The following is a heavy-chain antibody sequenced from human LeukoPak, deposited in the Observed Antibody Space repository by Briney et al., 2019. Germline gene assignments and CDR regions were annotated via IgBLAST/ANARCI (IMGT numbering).Heavy chain of an antibody. J-gene: IGHJ4*02. CDR2: LSGSGGSS. CDR1: GFTLSSSA. V-gene: IGHV3-23*01. Sequence: GGSLRLSCAASGFTLSSSAMTWVRQAPGMRLEWLSTLSGSGGSSYYANSVRGRFTISRDNSKNTLFLQMNNLRAEDTAVYYCAKDPHVGTSGYYQYYFDYWGQGTLVTVSS. D-gene: IGHD3-3*01. CDR3: AKDPHVGTSGYYQYYFDY.